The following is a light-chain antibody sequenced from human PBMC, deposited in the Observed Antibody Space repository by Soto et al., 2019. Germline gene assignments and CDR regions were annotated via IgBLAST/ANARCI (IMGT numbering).Light chain of an antibody. CDR1: SGHSSYA. J-gene: IGLJ2*01. CDR2: LNSDGSH. CDR3: QTWGSGIPVV. V-gene: IGLV4-69*01. Sequence: VLTQSPSASASLGASVKLTCTLSSGHSSYAIAWHQQQPEKGPRYLMKLNSDGSHSKGDGIPDRFSGSSSGAERYLTISSLQSEDEADYYCQTWGSGIPVVFGGGPKLTVL.